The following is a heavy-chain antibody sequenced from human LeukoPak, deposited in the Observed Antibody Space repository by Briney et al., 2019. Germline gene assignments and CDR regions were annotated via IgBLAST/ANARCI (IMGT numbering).Heavy chain of an antibody. D-gene: IGHD5-18*01. CDR3: ASRIQLWLDAFDI. CDR2: ICSSSSYI. CDR1: GFTFSSYS. J-gene: IGHJ3*02. Sequence: GGSLRLSCAASGFTFSSYSMNWVRQAPGKGLEWVSSICSSSSYIYYADSVKGRFTISRDNAKNSLYLQMNSLRAEDTAVYYCASRIQLWLDAFDIWGQGTMVTVSS. V-gene: IGHV3-21*01.